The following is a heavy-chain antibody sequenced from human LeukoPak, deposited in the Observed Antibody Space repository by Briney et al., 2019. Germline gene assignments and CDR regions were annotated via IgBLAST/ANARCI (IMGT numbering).Heavy chain of an antibody. J-gene: IGHJ5*02. D-gene: IGHD3-10*01. Sequence: GESLKISCKGSGYSFTSYWIGWVRQMPGKGLEWMGIIYPGDSDTRYSPSFQGQVTISADKSISTAYLQWSSLKASDTATYYCARLGRLWFGEPKGWFDPWGQGTLVTVSS. CDR2: IYPGDSDT. CDR1: GYSFTSYW. CDR3: ARLGRLWFGEPKGWFDP. V-gene: IGHV5-51*01.